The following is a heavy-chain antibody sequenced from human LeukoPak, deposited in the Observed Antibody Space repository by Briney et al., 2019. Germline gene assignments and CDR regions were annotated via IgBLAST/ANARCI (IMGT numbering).Heavy chain of an antibody. J-gene: IGHJ4*02. D-gene: IGHD1-1*01. Sequence: GGSLRLSCAASGFTFSSYAMHWVRQAPGKGLEWVAVIRYDGSNKYYADSVKGRFTISRDNSRDTLFLQMNSLRPDDTAVYYCAKKLPGSTDYFDYWGQGTLVSVSS. V-gene: IGHV3-30*02. CDR2: IRYDGSNK. CDR1: GFTFSSYA. CDR3: AKKLPGSTDYFDY.